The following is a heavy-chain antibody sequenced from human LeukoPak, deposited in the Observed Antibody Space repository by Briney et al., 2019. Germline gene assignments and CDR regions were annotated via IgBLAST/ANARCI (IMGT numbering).Heavy chain of an antibody. CDR3: TREAYSLPDY. J-gene: IGHJ4*02. Sequence: ASVKVSCKSSGYTFTAYYMRWMRQAPGQGPEWMGWINPNSGATKYAQKFQGRVTLTRDTSVSTAYMELSSLRPDDTAVYYCTREAYSLPDYWGQGTLVTVSS. D-gene: IGHD5-12*01. V-gene: IGHV1-2*02. CDR2: INPNSGAT. CDR1: GYTFTAYY.